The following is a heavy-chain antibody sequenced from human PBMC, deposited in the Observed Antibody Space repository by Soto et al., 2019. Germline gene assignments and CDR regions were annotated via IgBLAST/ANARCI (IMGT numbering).Heavy chain of an antibody. V-gene: IGHV4-34*01. CDR1: GGSFKGYY. CDR3: ARGRGYYYGSRVALGAYYYRMDV. CDR2: VNHSGST. J-gene: IGHJ6*02. D-gene: IGHD3-10*01. Sequence: ETLSLTCAVYGGSFKGYYWSWIRHPPGKGLEWLGEVNHSGSTNYNPSLKGRVTTSECTSKNWFCLKRSSVTVAYTAVYYWARGRGYYYGSRVALGAYYYRMDVCGQGTTVTVSS.